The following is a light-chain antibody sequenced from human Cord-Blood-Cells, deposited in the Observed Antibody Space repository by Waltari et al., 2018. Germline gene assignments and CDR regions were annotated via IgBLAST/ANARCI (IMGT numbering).Light chain of an antibody. CDR1: QSISSY. Sequence: DIQMTQSPSSLSASVGDRVTITCRASQSISSYLNGYQQKPGNAPKLLIYAASSLQGGVPSRFSGSGSGTDFTLTISSLQPEDFATYYCQQSYSTLALTFGGGTKVEIK. J-gene: IGKJ4*01. V-gene: IGKV1-39*01. CDR2: AAS. CDR3: QQSYSTLALT.